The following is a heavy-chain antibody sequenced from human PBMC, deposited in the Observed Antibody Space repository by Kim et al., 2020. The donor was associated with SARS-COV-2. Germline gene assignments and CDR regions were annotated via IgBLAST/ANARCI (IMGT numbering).Heavy chain of an antibody. Sequence: SLKSRVTISVDTSKNQFSLKLSSVTAADTAVYYCARHRTDIGLRYPCFDYWGQGTLVTVSS. CDR3: ARHRTDIGLRYPCFDY. J-gene: IGHJ4*02. D-gene: IGHD5-12*01. V-gene: IGHV4-39*01.